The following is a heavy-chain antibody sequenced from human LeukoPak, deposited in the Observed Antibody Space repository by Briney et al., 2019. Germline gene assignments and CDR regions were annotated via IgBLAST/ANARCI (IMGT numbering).Heavy chain of an antibody. J-gene: IGHJ6*02. CDR3: ARDLDFWSGYYTHYYYGMDV. D-gene: IGHD3-3*01. Sequence: SVKVSCKASGGTFSSYAISWVRQAPGQGLEWMGGIIPIFGTANYAQKFQGRVTITADESTSTAYMELSSLRSEDTAVYYCARDLDFWSGYYTHYYYGMDVWGQGTTVTVSS. CDR2: IIPIFGTA. CDR1: GGTFSSYA. V-gene: IGHV1-69*13.